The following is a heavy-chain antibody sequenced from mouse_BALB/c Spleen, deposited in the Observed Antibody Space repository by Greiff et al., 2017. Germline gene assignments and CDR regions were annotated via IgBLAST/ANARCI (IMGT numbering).Heavy chain of an antibody. CDR2: IDPENGNT. CDR1: GFNIKDYY. Sequence: EVQLQQSGAELVRPGALVKLSCKASGFNIKDYYMHWVKQRPEQGLEWIGWIDPENGNTIYDPKFQGKASITADTSSNTAYLQLSSLTSEDTAVYYCDGCGITTVVANDPMDYWGQGTSVTVSS. D-gene: IGHD1-1*01. V-gene: IGHV14-1*02. J-gene: IGHJ4*01. CDR3: DGCGITTVVANDPMDY.